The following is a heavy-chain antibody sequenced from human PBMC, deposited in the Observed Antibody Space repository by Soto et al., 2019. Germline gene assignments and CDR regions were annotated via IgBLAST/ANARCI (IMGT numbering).Heavy chain of an antibody. CDR1: GGSINSGPYF. Sequence: QLQLQESGPGLLRPSETLSLTCSVSGGSINSGPYFWGWIRQPPGKGLEWIGTIDYTGKTYYNPSLESRPGLSVDTSSNQVSVRVHSLPATDTAFYYWANVFVVRGGTSHIDWCGPGLLVTVS. CDR3: ANVFVVRGGTSHIDW. V-gene: IGHV4-39*01. D-gene: IGHD3-10*01. J-gene: IGHJ4*02. CDR2: IDYTGKT.